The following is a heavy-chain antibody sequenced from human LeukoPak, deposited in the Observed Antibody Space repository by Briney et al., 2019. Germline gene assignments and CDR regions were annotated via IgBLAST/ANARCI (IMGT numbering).Heavy chain of an antibody. CDR1: GFTFSDYY. CDR3: AKADGDDSPVNFDY. V-gene: IGHV3-11*01. D-gene: IGHD4-17*01. CDR2: ISSSGSTI. Sequence: KTGGSLRLSCAASGFTFSDYYMSWIRQAPGKGLEWVSYISSSGSTIYYADSVKGRFTISRDNAKNSLYLQMNSLRAEDTALYYCAKADGDDSPVNFDYWGQGTLVTVSS. J-gene: IGHJ4*02.